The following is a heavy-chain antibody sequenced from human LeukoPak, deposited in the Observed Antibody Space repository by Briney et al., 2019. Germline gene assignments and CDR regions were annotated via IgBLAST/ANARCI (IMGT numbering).Heavy chain of an antibody. Sequence: PSETPSLTCTLSVGSISIFYWSWIRQPPGGGLEWIGDIYYSGTTNYNPSLKSRVTISLDTSKNQFSLRLSSVTAADTAVYYSRIDAVAATPTSFDYWGQGTLVTVSS. V-gene: IGHV4-59*01. CDR1: VGSISIFY. J-gene: IGHJ4*02. CDR3: RIDAVAATPTSFDY. D-gene: IGHD6-19*01. CDR2: IYYSGTT.